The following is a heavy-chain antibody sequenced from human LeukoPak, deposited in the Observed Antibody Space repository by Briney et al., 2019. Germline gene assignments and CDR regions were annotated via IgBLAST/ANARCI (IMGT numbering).Heavy chain of an antibody. CDR3: ARIDVYDSSGYVDY. Sequence: SSQTLSLTCAVSGGSISSGGYSWSWIRQPRGKGLEWIGYIYYSQTTYYNPSLKTRTIISVDTSKNQSSLKLRSVTAADTAVYYCARIDVYDSSGYVDYWGQGTLVTVSS. V-gene: IGHV4-30-4*07. CDR1: GGSISSGGYS. J-gene: IGHJ4*02. CDR2: IYYSQTT. D-gene: IGHD3-22*01.